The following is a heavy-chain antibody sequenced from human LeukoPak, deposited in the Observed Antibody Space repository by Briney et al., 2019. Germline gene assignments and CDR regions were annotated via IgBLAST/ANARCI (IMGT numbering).Heavy chain of an antibody. J-gene: IGHJ4*02. V-gene: IGHV3-48*01. Sequence: GGSLRLSCAASGFTFSNYSMNWVRQAPGKGLEWVSYISSSSSTIYYADSVKGRFTISRDNAKNSLYLQMNSLRAEDTAVYYCARDGAHCSGGSCLSRYFDYWGQGTLVTVSS. D-gene: IGHD2-15*01. CDR3: ARDGAHCSGGSCLSRYFDY. CDR2: ISSSSSTI. CDR1: GFTFSNYS.